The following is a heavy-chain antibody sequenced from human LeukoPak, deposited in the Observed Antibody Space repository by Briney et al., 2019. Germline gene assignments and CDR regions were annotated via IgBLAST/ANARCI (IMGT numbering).Heavy chain of an antibody. CDR2: IYHSGTT. J-gene: IGHJ5*02. Sequence: KPSGTLSLTCAVSGYPISSGYYWGWVRQPPGKGLDWIGCIYHSGTTYYNPSLKSRVTISVDTSKNQFSLKLSSVTAADTAVYYCARLGHPNWFDPWGQGTLVTVSS. CDR1: GYPISSGYY. V-gene: IGHV4-38-2*01. CDR3: ARLGHPNWFDP. D-gene: IGHD7-27*01.